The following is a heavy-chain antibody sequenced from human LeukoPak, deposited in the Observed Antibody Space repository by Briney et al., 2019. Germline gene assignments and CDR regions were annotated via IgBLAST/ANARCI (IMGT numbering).Heavy chain of an antibody. CDR2: ISYDGSNK. CDR1: GFTFSSYG. J-gene: IGHJ3*02. Sequence: AGGSLRLSCAASGFTFSSYGMHWVRQAPGKGLEWVAVISYDGSNKYYADSVKGRFTISRDNSKNTLYLQMNSLRAEDTAVYYCANSHAFDIWGQGTMVTVSS. CDR3: ANSHAFDI. V-gene: IGHV3-30*18.